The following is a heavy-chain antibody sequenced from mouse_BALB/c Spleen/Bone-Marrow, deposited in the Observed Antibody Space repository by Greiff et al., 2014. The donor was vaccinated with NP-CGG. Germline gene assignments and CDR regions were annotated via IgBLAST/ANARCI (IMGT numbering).Heavy chain of an antibody. J-gene: IGHJ3*01. V-gene: IGHV1S30*01. Sequence: VHVKQSGPELVKPGPSVKISCKASGYSFTGYYMHWVKQSHGKSLEWIGGINPYNGGTSYNQKFKGKATLTVDTSSGTAFMELHSLTSEDSLVYYCARQLYGNYAYWGQGTLVTVSA. D-gene: IGHD2-10*02. CDR3: ARQLYGNYAY. CDR1: GYSFTGYY. CDR2: INPYNGGT.